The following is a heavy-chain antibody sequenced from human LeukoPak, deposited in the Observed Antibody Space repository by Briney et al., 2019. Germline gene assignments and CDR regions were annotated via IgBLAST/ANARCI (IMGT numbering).Heavy chain of an antibody. CDR3: ARDHEDSSSPGAFDI. J-gene: IGHJ3*02. CDR1: GFTFSGYE. Sequence: GGSLRLSCAASGFTFSGYEMNWVRQAPGKGLEWVSYISSSGSTIYYADSVKGRFTISRDNAKNSLYLQMNSLRAEDTAVYYCARDHEDSSSPGAFDIWGQGTMVTVSS. V-gene: IGHV3-48*03. CDR2: ISSSGSTI. D-gene: IGHD6-6*01.